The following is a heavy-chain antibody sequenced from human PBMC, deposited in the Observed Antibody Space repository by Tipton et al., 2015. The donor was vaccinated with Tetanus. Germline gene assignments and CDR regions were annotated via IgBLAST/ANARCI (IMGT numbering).Heavy chain of an antibody. V-gene: IGHV3-33*03. CDR2: IWYDGSDK. CDR3: AKDRHYYDSSGYYYYFDY. J-gene: IGHJ4*02. CDR1: GFSFSSYG. Sequence: SGFSFSSYGMHWVRQAPGKGLEWVALIWYDGSDKYYADSVKGRFTISRDNAKNSLYLQMNSLRAEDTAVYYCAKDRHYYDSSGYYYYFDYWGQGTLVTVSS. D-gene: IGHD3-22*01.